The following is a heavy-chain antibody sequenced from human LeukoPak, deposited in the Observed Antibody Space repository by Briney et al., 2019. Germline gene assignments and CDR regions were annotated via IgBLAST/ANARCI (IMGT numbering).Heavy chain of an antibody. CDR2: FDPEDGET. CDR3: ATVYYYGSGSPLRY. D-gene: IGHD3-10*01. V-gene: IGHV1-24*01. J-gene: IGHJ4*02. Sequence: GASVKVSCKVSGYTLTELSMHWVRQAPGKGLEWMGGFDPEDGETIYAQKFQGRVTMTEDTSTDTAYMELSSLRSVDTAVYYCATVYYYGSGSPLRYWGQGTLVTVSS. CDR1: GYTLTELS.